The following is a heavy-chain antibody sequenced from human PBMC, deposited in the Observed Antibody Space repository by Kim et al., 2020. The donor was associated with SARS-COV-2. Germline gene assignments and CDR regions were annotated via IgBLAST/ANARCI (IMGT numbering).Heavy chain of an antibody. J-gene: IGHJ4*02. V-gene: IGHV3-30*18. Sequence: GGSLRLSCAASGFTFSSYGMHWVRQAPGKGLEWVAVISYDGSNKYYADSVKGRFTISRDNSKNTLYLQMNSLRAEDTAVYYCAKDQGSSWYYFDYWGQGTLVTVSS. CDR2: ISYDGSNK. CDR3: AKDQGSSWYYFDY. D-gene: IGHD6-13*01. CDR1: GFTFSSYG.